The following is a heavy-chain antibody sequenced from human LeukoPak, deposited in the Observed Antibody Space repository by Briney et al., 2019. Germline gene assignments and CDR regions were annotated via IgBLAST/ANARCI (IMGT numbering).Heavy chain of an antibody. J-gene: IGHJ4*02. CDR2: ISSSSSYI. Sequence: TGGSLRHSCAASGFTLSNYSMNWVRQAPGKGLEWVAFISSSSSYIFYADSLKGRFTISRDNAKNSLYLQMNSLRADDTAVYYCARDLAYGDDGLWGQGTLVTVSS. V-gene: IGHV3-21*01. CDR3: ARDLAYGDDGL. CDR1: GFTLSNYS. D-gene: IGHD4-17*01.